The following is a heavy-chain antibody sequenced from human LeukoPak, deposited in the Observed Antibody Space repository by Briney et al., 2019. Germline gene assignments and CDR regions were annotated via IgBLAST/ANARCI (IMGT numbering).Heavy chain of an antibody. CDR2: IIPIFGTA. D-gene: IGHD4-23*01. Sequence: SVKVSCKASGGTFSSYAISWVRQAPGQGLEWMGGIIPIFGTANYAQKLQGRVTMTTDTSTSTAYMELRSLRSDDTAVYYCARDSGHGGMPWGQGTLVTVSS. CDR3: ARDSGHGGMP. CDR1: GGTFSSYA. V-gene: IGHV1-69*05. J-gene: IGHJ4*02.